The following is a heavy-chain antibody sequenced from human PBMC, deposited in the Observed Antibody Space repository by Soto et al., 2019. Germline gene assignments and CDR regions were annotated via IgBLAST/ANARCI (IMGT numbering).Heavy chain of an antibody. V-gene: IGHV4-31*03. D-gene: IGHD2-2*01. CDR3: ARVKRIVVVPAAPQGNWFDP. CDR1: GGSISSGGYY. Sequence: PSETLSLTCTVSGGSISSGGYYWSWIRQHPGKGLEWIGYIYYSGSTYYNPSLKSRVTISVDTSKNQFSLKLSSVTAADTAVYYCARVKRIVVVPAAPQGNWFDPRGQGTLVTVSS. CDR2: IYYSGST. J-gene: IGHJ5*02.